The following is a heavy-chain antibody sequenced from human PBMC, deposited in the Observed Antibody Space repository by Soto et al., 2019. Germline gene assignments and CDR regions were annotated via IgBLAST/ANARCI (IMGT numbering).Heavy chain of an antibody. J-gene: IGHJ4*01. CDR3: ARGVGGNLVYFDX. Sequence: PGEALKISWKGFGYSFTAYWIGWVRQMPGKGLELMVIIQPGDSDTRYSPSFQGQVTISAEKSIRSDYLQWSSLKASDTALYFCARGVGGNLVYFDXWGHGTLVTVSX. V-gene: IGHV5-51*01. D-gene: IGHD2-15*01. CDR2: IQPGDSDT. CDR1: GYSFTAYW.